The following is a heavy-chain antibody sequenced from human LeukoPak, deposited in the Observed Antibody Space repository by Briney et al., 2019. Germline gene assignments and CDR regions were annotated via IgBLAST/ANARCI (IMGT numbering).Heavy chain of an antibody. CDR1: GYSISNDYY. J-gene: IGHJ4*02. Sequence: SETLSLTCIVSGYSISNDYYWGWVRQPPGKGLERIGRGYHTGSPYYNPPLKSRVTISLDTSKNHLSLRLRSVTAADTAAYYCARGGFVVAVYFDFWGKGTLVTVSS. V-gene: IGHV4-38-2*02. CDR2: GYHTGSP. D-gene: IGHD2-15*01. CDR3: ARGGFVVAVYFDF.